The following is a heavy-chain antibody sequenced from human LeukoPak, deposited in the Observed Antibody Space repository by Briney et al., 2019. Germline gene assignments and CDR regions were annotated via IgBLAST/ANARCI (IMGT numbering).Heavy chain of an antibody. CDR1: GGSFCGYY. CDR2: INHSGST. Sequence: SETLSLTCAVYGGSFCGYYWSWIRQPPGKGLEWIGEINHSGSTNYNPSLKSRVTISVDTSKNQFSLKLSSVTAADTAVYYCASDIAAAGTSYYYYGMDVWGQGTTVTVSS. J-gene: IGHJ6*02. CDR3: ASDIAAAGTSYYYYGMDV. D-gene: IGHD6-13*01. V-gene: IGHV4-34*01.